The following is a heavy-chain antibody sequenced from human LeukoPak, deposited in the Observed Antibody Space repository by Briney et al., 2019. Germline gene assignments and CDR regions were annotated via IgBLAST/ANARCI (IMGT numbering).Heavy chain of an antibody. CDR1: GYTFTTYA. D-gene: IGHD6-13*01. Sequence: GASVNVSCKASGYTFTTYAIHWVRQAPGQRLEWMGWVNAGNGNTKYSQKFQGRVTITRDTSASTAYMELSSLRSEDTAVYYCARALSIRGGSWSRYYYYMDVWGKGTTVTVSS. CDR3: ARALSIRGGSWSRYYYYMDV. V-gene: IGHV1-3*01. J-gene: IGHJ6*03. CDR2: VNAGNGNT.